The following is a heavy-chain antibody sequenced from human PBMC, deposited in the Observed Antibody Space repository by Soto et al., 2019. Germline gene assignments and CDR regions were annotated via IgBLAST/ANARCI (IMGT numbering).Heavy chain of an antibody. Sequence: EVQLVESGGGLVQPGRSLRLSCAASGFTFDDYAMHWVRQAPGKGLEWVSGISWNSGSIGYADSVKGRFTISRDNAKNSPYLQMNSLRAEDTALYYCAKRLVPAAPWYYGMVVCGQGTTVTASS. CDR3: AKRLVPAAPWYYGMVV. CDR2: ISWNSGSI. CDR1: GFTFDDYA. J-gene: IGHJ6*02. V-gene: IGHV3-9*01. D-gene: IGHD2-2*01.